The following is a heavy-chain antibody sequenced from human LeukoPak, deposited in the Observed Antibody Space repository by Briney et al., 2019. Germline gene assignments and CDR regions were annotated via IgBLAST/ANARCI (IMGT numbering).Heavy chain of an antibody. CDR3: ATADSTSWVDY. D-gene: IGHD2-2*01. J-gene: IGHJ4*02. Sequence: SGTLSLTCTVSGGSISSYYWSWIRQPPRKGLEWIGYIHYSGSTNYSPSLKSRVTISVDTSKNQFSLKLSSVTAADTAVYYCATADSTSWVDYWGQGTLVTVSS. V-gene: IGHV4-59*01. CDR1: GGSISSYY. CDR2: IHYSGST.